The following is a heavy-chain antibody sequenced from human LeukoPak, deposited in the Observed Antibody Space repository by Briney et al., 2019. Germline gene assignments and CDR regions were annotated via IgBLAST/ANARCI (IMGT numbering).Heavy chain of an antibody. Sequence: SETLSLTCGVYGGSFSGYYWSGIRQPPGKGLEWIGEINHNGSTNYNPSLKSRVTISVDTSKNQFSLKLSSVTAADTAVYYCARGRTSEYYYGSGSYSDYWGQGTLVTVSS. D-gene: IGHD3-10*01. CDR1: GGSFSGYY. CDR3: ARGRTSEYYYGSGSYSDY. J-gene: IGHJ4*02. V-gene: IGHV4-34*01. CDR2: INHNGST.